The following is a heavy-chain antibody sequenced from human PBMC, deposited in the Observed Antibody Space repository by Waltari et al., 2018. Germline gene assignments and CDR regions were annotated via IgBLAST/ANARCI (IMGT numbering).Heavy chain of an antibody. CDR2: TIPILGIA. Sequence: QVQLVQSGAEVKKPGSSVKVSCKASGGTFSSYAISWVRQAPGQGLEWMGGTIPILGIANDAQKFQGRVTMTADKATSTAYMELSSLRSEDTAVYYCARVRQQWLDDAFDIWGQGTMVTVSS. CDR1: GGTFSSYA. D-gene: IGHD6-19*01. V-gene: IGHV1-69*10. CDR3: ARVRQQWLDDAFDI. J-gene: IGHJ3*02.